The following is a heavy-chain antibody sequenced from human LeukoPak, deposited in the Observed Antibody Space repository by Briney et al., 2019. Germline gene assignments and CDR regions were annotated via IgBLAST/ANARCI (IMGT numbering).Heavy chain of an antibody. Sequence: GGSLRLSCAASGFTFSTNAMSWVRQAPGKGLEWVSAVSGGGGDTYYADSVKGRFTISRDNSKNTLYLQMNSLRAEDTAVYYCAKDLLEWLLDAFGIWGQGTMVTVSS. J-gene: IGHJ3*02. D-gene: IGHD3-3*01. CDR3: AKDLLEWLLDAFGI. V-gene: IGHV3-23*01. CDR1: GFTFSTNA. CDR2: VSGGGGDT.